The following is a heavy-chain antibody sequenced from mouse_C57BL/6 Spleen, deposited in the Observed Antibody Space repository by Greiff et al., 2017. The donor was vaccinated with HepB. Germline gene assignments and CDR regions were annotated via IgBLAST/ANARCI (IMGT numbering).Heavy chain of an antibody. D-gene: IGHD2-1*01. J-gene: IGHJ1*03. CDR1: GYTFTEYT. CDR3: ARHEGDYYGNSYWYFDV. Sequence: VQLQQSGAELVKPGASVKLSCKASGYTFTEYTIHWVKQRSGQGLEWIGWFYPGSGSIKYNEKFKDKATLTADKSSSTVYMELSRLTSEDSAVYFCARHEGDYYGNSYWYFDVWGTGTTVTVSS. CDR2: FYPGSGSI. V-gene: IGHV1-62-2*01.